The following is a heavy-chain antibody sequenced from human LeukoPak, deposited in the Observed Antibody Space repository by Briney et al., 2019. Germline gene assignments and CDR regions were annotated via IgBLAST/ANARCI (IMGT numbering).Heavy chain of an antibody. V-gene: IGHV1-2*02. J-gene: IGHJ5*02. Sequence: ASVKVSCKASGYTFTADYYIHWVRQAPGQGLEWVGWINPTSGGTNYAQKFQDRVTMTRDTSITTSYMELSRLRSDDTAVYYCAREDSGYDKNWFDPWGQGTLVTVSS. CDR3: AREDSGYDKNWFDP. CDR1: GYTFTADYY. CDR2: INPTSGGT. D-gene: IGHD5-12*01.